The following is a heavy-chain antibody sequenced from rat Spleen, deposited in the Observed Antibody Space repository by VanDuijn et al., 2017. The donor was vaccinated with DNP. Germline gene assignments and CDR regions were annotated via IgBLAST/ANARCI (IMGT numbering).Heavy chain of an antibody. CDR3: ARWPGYNPPYAMDA. V-gene: IGHV3-1*01. D-gene: IGHD1-4*01. CDR1: TNY. Sequence: TNYWGWIRKFPGNKMEWVGHISYSGSTSHNPSLKSRISITRDTSKNQFFLHLNSVTTEDTATYYCARWPGYNPPYAMDAWGQGTSVTVSS. J-gene: IGHJ4*01. CDR2: ISYSGST.